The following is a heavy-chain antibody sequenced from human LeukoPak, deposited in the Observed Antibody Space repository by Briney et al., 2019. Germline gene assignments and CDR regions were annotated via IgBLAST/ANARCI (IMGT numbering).Heavy chain of an antibody. CDR1: GFTFSSYA. J-gene: IGHJ4*02. CDR3: AKTVVSHYYDTSGYFDY. CDR2: ISGSGGST. D-gene: IGHD3-22*01. V-gene: IGHV3-23*01. Sequence: PGGSLRLSCAASGFTFSSYAMSWVRQAPGKGLEWVSAISGSGGSTYYADSVKGRFTISRDNSKNTLYLQMNSLRAEDTAVYYCAKTVVSHYYDTSGYFDYWGQGTLVTVSS.